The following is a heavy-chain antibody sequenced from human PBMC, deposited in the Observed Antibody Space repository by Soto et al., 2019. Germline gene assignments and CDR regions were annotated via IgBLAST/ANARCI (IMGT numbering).Heavy chain of an antibody. Sequence: PGGSLRLSCAASGFTFSNYGMNWVRQAPGKGLEWVSGISTNGDTANYADSGTGRFTISRDNSKNALYMQMNGLRPEDTAVYYCAKDLSRWPHYAFDSWGQGTLVTVSS. CDR2: ISTNGDTA. J-gene: IGHJ5*01. D-gene: IGHD4-17*01. CDR1: GFTFSNYG. V-gene: IGHV3-23*01. CDR3: AKDLSRWPHYAFDS.